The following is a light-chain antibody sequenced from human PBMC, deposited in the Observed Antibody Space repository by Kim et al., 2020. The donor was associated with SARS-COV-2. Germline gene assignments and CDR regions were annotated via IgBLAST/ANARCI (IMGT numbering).Light chain of an antibody. CDR2: SKN. V-gene: IGLV1-44*01. Sequence: PSRRVTIACSGSNSSSGSNTVYRYPSLPGAAPKRLFYSKNLRPSAVPDRFSGSKAGASASLAICGLQSEDEADYYCAAWDDSLNGPFGGGTQLTVL. CDR1: NSSSGSNT. CDR3: AAWDDSLNGP. J-gene: IGLJ2*01.